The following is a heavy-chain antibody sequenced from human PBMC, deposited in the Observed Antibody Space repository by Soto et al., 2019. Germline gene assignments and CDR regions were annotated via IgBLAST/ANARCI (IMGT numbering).Heavy chain of an antibody. Sequence: PGGSLRLSCAASGFTVRSHYMSWVRQAPGKGLEWVSTTYTDGTTSYAATVTGRFTISRDNSKNTLHLQMSSVRAEDTAVFYCARAPGTYFYGFDVWGQGTTVTVSS. CDR1: GFTVRSHY. CDR2: TYTDGTT. J-gene: IGHJ6*02. V-gene: IGHV3-53*01. D-gene: IGHD3-10*01. CDR3: ARAPGTYFYGFDV.